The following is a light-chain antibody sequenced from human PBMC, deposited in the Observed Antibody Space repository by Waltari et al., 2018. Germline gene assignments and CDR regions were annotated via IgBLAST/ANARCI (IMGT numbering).Light chain of an antibody. CDR3: QQYNSYSWM. J-gene: IGKJ1*01. V-gene: IGKV1-5*03. CDR2: KAS. Sequence: DIQMTQSPSTLSASVGDRVTITCRASQSISSWLAWYQQKPGKVPKLLIYKASSLESGVPSRFSGSGSGTEFTLTISSLQPDDFATYYCQQYNSYSWMFGQGTKVEIK. CDR1: QSISSW.